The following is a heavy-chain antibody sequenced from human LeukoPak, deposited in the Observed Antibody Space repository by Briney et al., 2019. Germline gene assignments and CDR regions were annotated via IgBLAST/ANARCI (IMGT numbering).Heavy chain of an antibody. CDR2: IIPIFGTA. Sequence: SVKVSCKASGGTFSSYAISWVRQAPGRGLEWMGGIIPIFGTANYAQKFQGRVTITTDESTSTAYMELSSLRSEDTAVYYCARDYYDYVWGSYRSYNWFDPWGQGTLVTVSS. V-gene: IGHV1-69*05. J-gene: IGHJ5*02. CDR3: ARDYYDYVWGSYRSYNWFDP. D-gene: IGHD3-16*02. CDR1: GGTFSSYA.